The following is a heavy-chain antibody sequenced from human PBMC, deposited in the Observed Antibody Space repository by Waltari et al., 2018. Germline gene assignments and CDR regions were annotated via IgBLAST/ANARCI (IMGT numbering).Heavy chain of an antibody. D-gene: IGHD3-16*01. J-gene: IGHJ4*02. CDR1: GGSFSGYY. V-gene: IGHV4-34*01. CDR3: ARDHNETIMKLDY. Sequence: QVQLQQWGAGLLKPSETLSLTCAVYGGSFSGYYWSWIRQPPGKGLEWMGIINPSGGSTSYAQKFQGRVTMTRDTSTSTVYMELSSLRSEDTAVYYCARDHNETIMKLDYWGQGTLVTVSS. CDR2: INPSGGST.